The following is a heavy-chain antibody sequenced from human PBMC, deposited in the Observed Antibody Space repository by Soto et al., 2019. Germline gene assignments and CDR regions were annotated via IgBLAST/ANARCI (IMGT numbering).Heavy chain of an antibody. Sequence: GGSLRLSCAASGFTFSSYSMNWVRQAPGKGLEWVSYISSSSSTIYYADSVKGRFTISRDNAKNSLYLQMNSLRDEDTAVYYCASSRWLQAEFDYCGQGTLVTVSS. CDR3: ASSRWLQAEFDY. CDR1: GFTFSSYS. D-gene: IGHD5-12*01. CDR2: ISSSSSTI. J-gene: IGHJ4*02. V-gene: IGHV3-48*02.